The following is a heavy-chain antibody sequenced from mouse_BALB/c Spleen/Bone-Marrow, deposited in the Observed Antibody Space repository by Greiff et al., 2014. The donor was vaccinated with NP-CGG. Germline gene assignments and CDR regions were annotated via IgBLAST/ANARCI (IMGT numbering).Heavy chain of an antibody. Sequence: VQLQQSGGGLVQPGGSRKLSCAASGFTFSSFGMHWVRQAPEKGLEWVAYISSGSSTIYYADTVKGRFTISRDNPKNTLFLQMTSLRSEDTAMYYCARGRPIYYGNLYAMDYWGQGTPVTVSS. CDR1: GFTFSSFG. J-gene: IGHJ4*01. CDR3: ARGRPIYYGNLYAMDY. V-gene: IGHV5-17*02. CDR2: ISSGSSTI. D-gene: IGHD2-1*01.